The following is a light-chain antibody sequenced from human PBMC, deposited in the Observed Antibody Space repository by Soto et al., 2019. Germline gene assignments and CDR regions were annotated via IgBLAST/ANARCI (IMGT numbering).Light chain of an antibody. CDR1: QSVSSSY. CDR2: GAS. CDR3: QQYGSARGLT. J-gene: IGKJ4*01. Sequence: VMTQYTATLSVSPGERATLSCRAIQSVSSSYLAWYQQKPGQAPRLLIYGASSRATGIPDRFSGSGSGTDFTLTISRLEPEDFAVYYCQQYGSARGLTFGGGTKVDI. V-gene: IGKV3-20*01.